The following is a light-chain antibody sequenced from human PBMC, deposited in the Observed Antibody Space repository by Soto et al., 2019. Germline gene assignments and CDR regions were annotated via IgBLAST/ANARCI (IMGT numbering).Light chain of an antibody. J-gene: IGLJ1*01. CDR2: EVS. CDR1: NSDVGGYNY. Sequence: QSVLTQPASVSGSPGQSITISCTGTNSDVGGYNYVSWYQQHPGKAPKLMIYEVSNRPSGVSNRFSGSKSGNTASLTISGLQAEDEADYYCSSYTSSTRGFGTGTKVTVL. V-gene: IGLV2-14*01. CDR3: SSYTSSTRG.